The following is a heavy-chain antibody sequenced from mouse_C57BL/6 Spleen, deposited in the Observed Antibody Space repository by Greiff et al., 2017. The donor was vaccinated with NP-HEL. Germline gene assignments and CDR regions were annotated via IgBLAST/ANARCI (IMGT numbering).Heavy chain of an antibody. CDR1: GYTFTVYN. CDR3: ARSNYGSSLWYFDV. Sequence: EVKLEESGPELVKPGASVKIPCKASGYTFTVYNMDWVKQSHGKSLEWIGDINPNNGGTIYNQKFKGKATLTVDKSSSTAYMELRSLTSEDTAVYYCARSNYGSSLWYFDVWGTGTTVTVSS. D-gene: IGHD1-1*01. V-gene: IGHV1-18*01. CDR2: INPNNGGT. J-gene: IGHJ1*03.